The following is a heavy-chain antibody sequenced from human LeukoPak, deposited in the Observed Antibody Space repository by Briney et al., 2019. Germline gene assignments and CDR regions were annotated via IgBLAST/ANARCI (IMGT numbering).Heavy chain of an antibody. D-gene: IGHD4-17*01. J-gene: IGHJ1*01. Sequence: GGSLRLSCAASGFTFSSYSMNWVRQAPGKGLEWVSTISSSSSYIYYADSVKGRFTISRDNAKNSLYLQMNSLRAEDTAVYYCARVRYGDYALQHWGQGTLVTVSS. CDR3: ARVRYGDYALQH. V-gene: IGHV3-21*01. CDR2: ISSSSSYI. CDR1: GFTFSSYS.